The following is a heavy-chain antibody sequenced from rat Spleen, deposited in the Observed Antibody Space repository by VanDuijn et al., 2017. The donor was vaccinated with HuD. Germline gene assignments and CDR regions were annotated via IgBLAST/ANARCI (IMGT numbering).Heavy chain of an antibody. D-gene: IGHD1-1*01. J-gene: IGHJ2*01. CDR1: GFTFSNYH. CDR3: AREFYYSGDY. V-gene: IGHV5-7*01. CDR2: ITYDGSST. Sequence: EVQLVESGGGLVQPGRSMKLSCAASGFTFSNYHMAWVRQAPRKGLEWVAIITYDGSSTYYRDSVKGRFTISRDNAKSTLYLQVNSLRSEDTATYYCAREFYYSGDYWGQGVKVTVSS.